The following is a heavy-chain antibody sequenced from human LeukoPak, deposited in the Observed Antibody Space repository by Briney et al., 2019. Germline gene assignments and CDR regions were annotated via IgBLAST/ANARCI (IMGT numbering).Heavy chain of an antibody. Sequence: PGGSLRLSCAASGFTFSSYSMNWVRQAPGKGLEWVSSISSSSSYIYYADSVKGRFTISRDNAKNSLYLQMNSLRAEDTAVYYCARGPEVPDYYYYYMDVWGKETTVTVSS. CDR3: ARGPEVPDYYYYYMDV. CDR1: GFTFSSYS. CDR2: ISSSSSYI. V-gene: IGHV3-21*01. D-gene: IGHD4/OR15-4a*01. J-gene: IGHJ6*03.